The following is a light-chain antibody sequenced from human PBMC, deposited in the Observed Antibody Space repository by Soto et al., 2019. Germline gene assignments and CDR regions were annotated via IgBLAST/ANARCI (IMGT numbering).Light chain of an antibody. J-gene: IGLJ1*01. CDR1: ISDVGGHNF. CDR2: EVN. Sequence: QSVLTQPASVSGSPGQSITISCTGTISDVGGHNFVSWYQQHPDKAPKLIIYEVNERPSGVSSRFSGSKSGNTASLTVSGLQPDDEADYHCCSFAGSNPFPYVFGTGTKVTVL. CDR3: CSFAGSNPFPYV. V-gene: IGLV2-23*02.